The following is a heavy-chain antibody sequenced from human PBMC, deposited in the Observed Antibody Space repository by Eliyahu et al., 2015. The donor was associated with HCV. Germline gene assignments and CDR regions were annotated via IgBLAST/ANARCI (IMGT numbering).Heavy chain of an antibody. D-gene: IGHD3-10*01. CDR1: XFTXTNAW. J-gene: IGHJ4*02. V-gene: IGHV3-15*01. CDR2: VKSKADGETT. CDR3: IKGRGIINLVDY. Sequence: EVQLVESGGGLVKPGGSLRLSCAAXXFTXTNAWMSXVRQAPGKGLEWVGRVKSKADGETTDYAAPVKGRFTISRDDSKETVYLQMNSLKTEDTAVYYCIKGRGIINLVDYWGQGTLVTVSS.